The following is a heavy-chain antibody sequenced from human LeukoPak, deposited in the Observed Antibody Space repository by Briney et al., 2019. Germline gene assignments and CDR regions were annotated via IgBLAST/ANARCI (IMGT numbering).Heavy chain of an antibody. CDR2: ISGSGGST. V-gene: IGHV3-23*01. D-gene: IGHD4-17*01. J-gene: IGHJ3*02. CDR3: ARDPNGDYIGAFDM. CDR1: GFTFSSYA. Sequence: GGSLRLSCAASGFTFSSYAMRWVRQAPGKGLEWVSAISGSGGSTYYADSVKGRFTISRDNSKYTLFLQMNSLRAEDTAVYYCARDPNGDYIGAFDMWGPGTMVTVSS.